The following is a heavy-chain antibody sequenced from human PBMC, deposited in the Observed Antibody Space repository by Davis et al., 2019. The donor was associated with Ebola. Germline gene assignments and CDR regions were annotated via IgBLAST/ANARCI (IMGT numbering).Heavy chain of an antibody. CDR1: GGTLSNYA. J-gene: IGHJ5*02. CDR3: ARGKDQSGYSYGTLDEEFDP. Sequence: AASAKVSCKASGGTLSNYAISWVRQAPGQGLEWMGGIIPIFGTEKYAQKFQGRVTITADESTSTAYMELNSLRSEDAAMYYCARGKDQSGYSYGTLDEEFDPWGQGTLVTVSS. V-gene: IGHV1-69*13. D-gene: IGHD5-18*01. CDR2: IIPIFGTE.